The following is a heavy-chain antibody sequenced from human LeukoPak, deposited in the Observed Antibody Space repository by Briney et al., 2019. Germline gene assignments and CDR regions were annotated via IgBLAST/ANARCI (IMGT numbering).Heavy chain of an antibody. V-gene: IGHV4-59*08. CDR1: GGSISSYY. CDR3: ATHGTISSSQGVYAFDM. CDR2: IYYSGST. D-gene: IGHD6-13*01. Sequence: PSETLSLTCTVSGGSISSYYWSWIRQPPGKGLEWIGYIYYSGSTNYNPSLKSRVSISIDTSKNQFSLRLSSVTAADSALYYCATHGTISSSQGVYAFDMWGQGTMVTVSS. J-gene: IGHJ3*02.